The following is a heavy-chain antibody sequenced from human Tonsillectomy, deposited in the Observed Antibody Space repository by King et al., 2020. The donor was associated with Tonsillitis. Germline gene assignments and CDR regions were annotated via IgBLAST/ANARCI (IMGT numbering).Heavy chain of an antibody. Sequence: VQLVESGGGLVKPGRSLRLSCIASGFTFGNYAMSWFRQAPGKGLEWVSFIRSKAFGVSKEYAAYVKGRITISRDDSKSIAYLQMNSLKTEDTSVYYCTRKTYYYDSSGYYYGDALDIWGQGTMVTVSS. CDR3: TRKTYYYDSSGYYYGDALDI. J-gene: IGHJ3*02. D-gene: IGHD3-22*01. CDR1: GFTFGNYA. V-gene: IGHV3-49*05. CDR2: IRSKAFGVSK.